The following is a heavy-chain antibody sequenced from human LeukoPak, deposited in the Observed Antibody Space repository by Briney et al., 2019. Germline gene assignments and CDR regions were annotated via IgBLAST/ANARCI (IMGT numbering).Heavy chain of an antibody. CDR1: GFTFSDYA. V-gene: IGHV3-30-3*01. CDR3: ASTAAATDPPGF. Sequence: GGSLRLSCAASGFTFSDYAMDWVRQAPGRGLECVAVISSDVYDGTTEYYADSVKGRFTISRDNSKNTVYLQMNSLRGEDTAVYYCASTAAATDPPGFWGQGTLVTVSS. CDR2: ISSDVYDGTTE. D-gene: IGHD6-13*01. J-gene: IGHJ4*02.